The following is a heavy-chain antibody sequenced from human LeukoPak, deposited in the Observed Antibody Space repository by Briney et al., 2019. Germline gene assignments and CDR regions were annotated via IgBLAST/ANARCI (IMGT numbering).Heavy chain of an antibody. J-gene: IGHJ4*02. V-gene: IGHV1-46*01. Sequence: KPGASVKVSCKASGYTFTSYYMHWVRQAPGQGLEWMGIINPSGGSTSYAQKFQGRVTMTRDTSTSTVYMELSSLRSEDTAVYYCARGGDVGTAMVAIITLDYWGQGTLVTVSS. CDR2: INPSGGST. CDR3: ARGGDVGTAMVAIITLDY. D-gene: IGHD5-18*01. CDR1: GYTFTSYY.